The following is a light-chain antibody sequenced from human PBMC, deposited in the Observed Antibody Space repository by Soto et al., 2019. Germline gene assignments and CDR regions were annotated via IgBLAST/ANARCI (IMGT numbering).Light chain of an antibody. CDR3: QQYYSYPPGT. CDR1: QSIRYW. Sequence: EIQMTQSPSTLSASVGDRDTITCRASQSIRYWVAWYQQKSGTAPKLLIYKASTLQSGVPPRFSGSGSGTDFTLTISCLQSEDFATYYCQQYYSYPPGTFGQGTKVDIK. CDR2: KAS. V-gene: IGKV1-5*03. J-gene: IGKJ1*01.